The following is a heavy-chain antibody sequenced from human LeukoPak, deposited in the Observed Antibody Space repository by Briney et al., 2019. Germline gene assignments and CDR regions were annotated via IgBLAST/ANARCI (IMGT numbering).Heavy chain of an antibody. CDR2: INPSGGST. CDR1: GYTFTGYY. D-gene: IGHD3-10*01. Sequence: ASVKVSCKASGYTFTGYYMHWVRQAPGQGLEWMGIINPSGGSTSYAQKFQGRVTMTRDTSTSTVYMELGSLRSDDTAVYYCARALRGGDYYGSGSPPGYWGQGTLVTVSS. CDR3: ARALRGGDYYGSGSPPGY. V-gene: IGHV1-46*01. J-gene: IGHJ4*02.